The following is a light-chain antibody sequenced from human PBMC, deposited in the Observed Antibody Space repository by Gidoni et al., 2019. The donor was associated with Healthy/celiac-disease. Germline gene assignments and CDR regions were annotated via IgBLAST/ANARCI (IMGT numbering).Light chain of an antibody. CDR3: QQYNSYPCS. Sequence: DIQMTETPSTLTASVGDRVTITCRASQSISSWLAWFQQKPGKAQKLLIDNASSLERGVPSRFSGSGSGTEFTLTISSLQPYDFATYSFQQYNSYPCSFGQGTKLEIK. CDR2: NAS. V-gene: IGKV1-5*03. CDR1: QSISSW. J-gene: IGKJ2*04.